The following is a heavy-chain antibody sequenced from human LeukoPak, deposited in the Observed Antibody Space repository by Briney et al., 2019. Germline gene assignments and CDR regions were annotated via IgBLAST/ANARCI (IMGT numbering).Heavy chain of an antibody. CDR2: IRYDGSNK. Sequence: GGSLRLSCVASGFTFSSYTMHWVRQAPGKGLEWVAFIRYDGSNKYYADSVKGRFTISRDNSKNTLYLQMNSLRAEDTAVYYCAKDGFPDTAMVPRYYYFDYWGQGTLVTVSS. J-gene: IGHJ4*02. CDR1: GFTFSSYT. D-gene: IGHD5-18*01. V-gene: IGHV3-30*02. CDR3: AKDGFPDTAMVPRYYYFDY.